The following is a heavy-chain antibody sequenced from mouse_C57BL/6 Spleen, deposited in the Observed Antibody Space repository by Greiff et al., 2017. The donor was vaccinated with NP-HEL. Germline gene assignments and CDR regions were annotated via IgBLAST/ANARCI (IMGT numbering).Heavy chain of an antibody. J-gene: IGHJ1*03. CDR2: INPNNGGT. V-gene: IGHV1-26*01. CDR1: GYTFTDYY. CDR3: ARNYGSSYGYVDV. D-gene: IGHD1-1*01. Sequence: EVQLQQSGPELVKPGASVKISCKASGYTFTDYYMNWVKQSHGKSLEWIGDINPNNGGTSYNQKFKGKATLTVDKSSSTAYMELRSLTSEDSAVYYCARNYGSSYGYVDVWGTGTTVTVSS.